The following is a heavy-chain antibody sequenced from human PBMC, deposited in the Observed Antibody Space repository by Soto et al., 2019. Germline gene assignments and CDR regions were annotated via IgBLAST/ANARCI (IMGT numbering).Heavy chain of an antibody. CDR3: AKSYGDTWNLYYFDS. CDR2: ISGWGGST. CDR1: GITFSSYS. Sequence: EVQLLESGGGLVQPGGSLRLSCAASGITFSSYSLSWVRQAPGKGLEWVSGISGWGGSTYYADSVRGRFTISRDNSRNTLYLHMNTLRGDDKAVYHCAKSYGDTWNLYYFDSWGQGTLVTVSS. V-gene: IGHV3-23*01. D-gene: IGHD1-20*01. J-gene: IGHJ4*02.